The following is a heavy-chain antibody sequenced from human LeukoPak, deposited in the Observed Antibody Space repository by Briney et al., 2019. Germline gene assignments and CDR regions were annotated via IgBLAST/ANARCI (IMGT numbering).Heavy chain of an antibody. Sequence: QTGGSLRLSCAASGFTFSSYAMSWVRQAPGKGLEWVATIKQDGRDKYYVDSVKGRFTISRDDAKNSLYLQMNSLRVEDTAVYHCVRYFTAVAPTLRLDYWGQGTLVTVSS. CDR2: IKQDGRDK. CDR1: GFTFSSYA. CDR3: VRYFTAVAPTLRLDY. J-gene: IGHJ4*02. V-gene: IGHV3-7*03. D-gene: IGHD6-19*01.